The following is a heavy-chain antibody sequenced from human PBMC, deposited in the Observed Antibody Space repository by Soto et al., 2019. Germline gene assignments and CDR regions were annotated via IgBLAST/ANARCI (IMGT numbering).Heavy chain of an antibody. Sequence: QVQLVQSGAEVKKPGASVKVSCKASGYTFTSYGISWVRQAPGQGLEWMGWISAYNANTNYAQKLQGRVTMTTDTSTSTAYMELRSLRSDDTAVYYCAVGSYDYVWGSYRFPWGQGTLVTVSS. CDR2: ISAYNANT. D-gene: IGHD3-16*02. CDR3: AVGSYDYVWGSYRFP. CDR1: GYTFTSYG. V-gene: IGHV1-18*01. J-gene: IGHJ5*02.